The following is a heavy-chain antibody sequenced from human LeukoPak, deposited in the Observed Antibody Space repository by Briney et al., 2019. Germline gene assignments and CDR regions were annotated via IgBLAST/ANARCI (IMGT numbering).Heavy chain of an antibody. CDR3: ARESEYDFWTGSYFDY. V-gene: IGHV3-20*04. CDR2: INWNGGST. CDR1: GFTFDDYG. J-gene: IGHJ4*02. Sequence: GGSLRLSCAASGFTFDDYGMSWVRQAPGKGLEWVSGINWNGGSTGYADSVKGRFTISRDNAKTSLYLQMNSLRAEDTAIYYCARESEYDFWTGSYFDYWGQGTLVTVSS. D-gene: IGHD3-3*01.